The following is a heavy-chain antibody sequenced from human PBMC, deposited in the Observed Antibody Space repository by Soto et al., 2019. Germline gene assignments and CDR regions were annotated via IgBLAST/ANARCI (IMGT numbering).Heavy chain of an antibody. J-gene: IGHJ4*02. CDR1: GFTFSSYW. V-gene: IGHV3-74*01. CDR2: VNGDETGS. Sequence: EVQLVESGGGLVEPRGSLRLSCAASGFTFSSYWMHWVRQLPGKGLLWVARVNGDETGSSYVDSVRGRFTISRDNAKNTLFLQMNSLRAEDTGVYYCARGMGSGLADYWGQGTLVTVSS. CDR3: ARGMGSGLADY. D-gene: IGHD3-10*01.